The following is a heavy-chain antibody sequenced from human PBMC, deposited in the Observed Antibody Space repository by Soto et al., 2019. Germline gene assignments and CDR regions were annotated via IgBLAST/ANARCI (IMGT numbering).Heavy chain of an antibody. CDR3: ARHVPAAGYYYGMDV. V-gene: IGHV1-69*12. D-gene: IGHD2-2*01. CDR1: GGTFSSYA. Sequence: QVQLVQSGAEVKKPGSSVKVSCKASGGTFSSYAISWVRQAPGQGLEWMGGIIPIFGTANYAQKFQVRVTITADESTSTAYMELSSLRSDDTAVYYCARHVPAAGYYYGMDVRGQGTTVTVSS. J-gene: IGHJ6*02. CDR2: IIPIFGTA.